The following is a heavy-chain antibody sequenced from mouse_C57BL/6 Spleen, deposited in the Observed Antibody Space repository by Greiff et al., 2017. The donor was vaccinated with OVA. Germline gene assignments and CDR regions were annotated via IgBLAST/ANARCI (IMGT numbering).Heavy chain of an antibody. Sequence: QVQLQQSGPELVKPGASVKISCKASGYTFTDYYINWVKQRPGQGLEWIGWIYPGSGNTKYNEKFKGKATLTVDTSTSTAYMQLSSLTSEDSAVYFCARRGRLHYYGSSYVGYFDVWGTGTTVTVSS. CDR1: GYTFTDYY. V-gene: IGHV1-84*01. J-gene: IGHJ1*03. CDR2: IYPGSGNT. CDR3: ARRGRLHYYGSSYVGYFDV. D-gene: IGHD1-1*01.